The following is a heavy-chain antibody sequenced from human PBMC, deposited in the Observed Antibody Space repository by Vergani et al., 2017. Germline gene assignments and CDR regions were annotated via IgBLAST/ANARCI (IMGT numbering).Heavy chain of an antibody. Sequence: EVQLLESGGGLVQPGGSLRLSCAASGFTFSSYAMSWVRQAPGKGLEWVSAISGSGGSTYYADSVKGRFTISRDNSKNTLYLQMNSLRAEDTAVYYCANDPNYDILTGYYSNWFDPWGQGTLVTVSS. CDR1: GFTFSSYA. CDR3: ANDPNYDILTGYYSNWFDP. V-gene: IGHV3-23*01. CDR2: ISGSGGST. J-gene: IGHJ5*02. D-gene: IGHD3-9*01.